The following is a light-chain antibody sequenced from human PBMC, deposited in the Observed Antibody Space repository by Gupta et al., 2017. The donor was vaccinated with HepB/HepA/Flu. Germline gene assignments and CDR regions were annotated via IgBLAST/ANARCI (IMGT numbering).Light chain of an antibody. J-gene: IGLJ2*01. V-gene: IGLV1-51*02. Sequence: QSVLTQPPSVSAAPGQKVTISCSGSSSNIGNNYVSWYQQPPGTAPKLLIYENNKRPSGIPDRFSGSKSGTSATLGITGLQTGDEADYYCGTWDSSLSARVFGGGTKLTVL. CDR1: SSNIGNNY. CDR3: GTWDSSLSARV. CDR2: ENN.